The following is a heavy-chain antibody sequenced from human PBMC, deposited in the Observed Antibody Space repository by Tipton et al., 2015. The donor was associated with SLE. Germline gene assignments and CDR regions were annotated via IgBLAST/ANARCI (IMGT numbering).Heavy chain of an antibody. CDR2: IVFDGSNE. CDR3: AKDLVMGAHADY. D-gene: IGHD1-26*01. Sequence: GSLRLSCTASRFIFSNFGMHWVRQAPGKGLEWVAFIVFDGSNEIYADSVKGRFTITRDNSKNILYLQMNNLRPEDTAVYYCAKDLVMGAHADYWGPGILVTVSS. J-gene: IGHJ4*02. CDR1: RFIFSNFG. V-gene: IGHV3-30*02.